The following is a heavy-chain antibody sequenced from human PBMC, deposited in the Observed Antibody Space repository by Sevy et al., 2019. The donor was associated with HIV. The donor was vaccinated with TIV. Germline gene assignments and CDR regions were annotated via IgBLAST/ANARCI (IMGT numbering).Heavy chain of an antibody. V-gene: IGHV4-59*01. CDR2: IYYSGST. D-gene: IGHD2-15*01. CDR3: ARGSVVVAASYYFDY. J-gene: IGHJ4*02. Sequence: SEILSLTCTVSGGSISSYYWSWIRQPPGKGLEWIGYIYYSGSTNYNPSLKSRVTISVDTSKNQFSLKLSSVTAADTAVYYCARGSVVVAASYYFDYWGQGTLVTVSS. CDR1: GGSISSYY.